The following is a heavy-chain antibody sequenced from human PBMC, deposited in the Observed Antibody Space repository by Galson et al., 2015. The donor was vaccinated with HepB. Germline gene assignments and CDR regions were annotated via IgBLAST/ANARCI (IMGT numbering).Heavy chain of an antibody. CDR3: AREGGGSGSYREVDY. CDR2: ISYDGSNK. D-gene: IGHD3-10*01. CDR1: GFTFSSYA. J-gene: IGHJ4*02. V-gene: IGHV3-30*04. Sequence: SLRLSCAASGFTFSSYAMHWVRQAPGKGLEWVAVISYDGSNKYYADSVKGRFTISRDNSKNTLYLQMNSLRAEDTAVYYCAREGGGSGSYREVDYWGQGTLVTVPS.